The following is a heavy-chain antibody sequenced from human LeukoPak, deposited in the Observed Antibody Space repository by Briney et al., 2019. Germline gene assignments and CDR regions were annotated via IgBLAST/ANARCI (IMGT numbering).Heavy chain of an antibody. D-gene: IGHD1-7*01. CDR2: INHSGST. Sequence: SETLSLTCAVYGGSFSGYYWSWIRQPPGKGLEWIGEINHSGSTNYNPSLKSRVTISVDTSKNQFSLELSSVTAADTAVYYCARVDITGTRPFDYWGQGTLVTVSS. CDR1: GGSFSGYY. V-gene: IGHV4-34*01. CDR3: ARVDITGTRPFDY. J-gene: IGHJ4*02.